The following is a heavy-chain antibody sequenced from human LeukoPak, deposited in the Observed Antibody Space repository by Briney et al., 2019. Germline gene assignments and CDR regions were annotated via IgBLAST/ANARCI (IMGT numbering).Heavy chain of an antibody. V-gene: IGHV4-39*07. Sequence: PSETLSLTCTVSGGSISSRSYYCGWIRQPPGKGLEWIGSIYYSGSTYYNPSLKSRVTISVDTSKNQFSLKLSSVTAADTAVYYCARDELNAFDIWGQGTRVTVSS. J-gene: IGHJ3*02. D-gene: IGHD1-7*01. CDR3: ARDELNAFDI. CDR2: IYYSGST. CDR1: GGSISSRSYY.